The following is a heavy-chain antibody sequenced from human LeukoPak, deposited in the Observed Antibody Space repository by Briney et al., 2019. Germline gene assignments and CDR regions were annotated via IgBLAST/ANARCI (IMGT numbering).Heavy chain of an antibody. Sequence: SETLSLTCTVSGASITSYYWSWIRQPPGKGLEWIGFFSYSGSANYNPSLKSRVAISLDTSKRQFSLRLTSVTAADTAVYYCARDGCSSTSCYSDYYYGMDVWGQGTTVTVSS. J-gene: IGHJ6*02. D-gene: IGHD2-2*01. CDR2: FSYSGSA. CDR3: ARDGCSSTSCYSDYYYGMDV. CDR1: GASITSYY. V-gene: IGHV4-59*01.